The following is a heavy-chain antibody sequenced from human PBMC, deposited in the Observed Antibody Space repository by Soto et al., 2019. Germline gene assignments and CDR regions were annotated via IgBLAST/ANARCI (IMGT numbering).Heavy chain of an antibody. D-gene: IGHD3-10*01. CDR3: ARDPPGITMVRGPHP. V-gene: IGHV3-23*01. J-gene: IGHJ5*02. CDR1: GSTFSSYA. Sequence: PGGSLRLSCAASGSTFSSYAMSWVRQTPGKGLEWVSTISGTGGSTYYPDSVKGRFTISRDSAKNSLYLQMNSLRAEDTAVYYCARDPPGITMVRGPHPWGQGTLVTVSS. CDR2: ISGTGGST.